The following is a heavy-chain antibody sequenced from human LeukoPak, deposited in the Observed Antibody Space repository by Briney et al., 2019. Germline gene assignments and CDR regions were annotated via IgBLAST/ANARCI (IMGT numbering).Heavy chain of an antibody. V-gene: IGHV4-61*02. J-gene: IGHJ4*02. D-gene: IGHD5-24*01. CDR3: ARGVATINFDY. CDR2: IYTSGST. Sequence: SETLSLTCTVSGGSISGDSYYWSWIRQPAGTGLEWIGRIYTSGSTNYNPSLKSRVTISLDTSKNQFSLKLNSVTAADTAVYYCARGVATINFDYWGQGTLVTVSS. CDR1: GGSISGDSYY.